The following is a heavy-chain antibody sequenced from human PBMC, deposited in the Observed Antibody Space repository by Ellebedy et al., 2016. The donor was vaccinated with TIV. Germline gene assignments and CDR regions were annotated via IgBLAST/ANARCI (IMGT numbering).Heavy chain of an antibody. CDR2: INHSGST. J-gene: IGHJ6*02. Sequence: SETLSLTCAVYGGSFSGYYWSWIRQPPGKGLVWIGEINHSGSTNYNPSLKSRVTISADTSKNQFSLRLSSVTATDSGVYYCVRGCSVSCYYYWALDVWGQGTTVTVSS. CDR1: GGSFSGYY. V-gene: IGHV4-34*01. D-gene: IGHD2-15*01. CDR3: VRGCSVSCYYYWALDV.